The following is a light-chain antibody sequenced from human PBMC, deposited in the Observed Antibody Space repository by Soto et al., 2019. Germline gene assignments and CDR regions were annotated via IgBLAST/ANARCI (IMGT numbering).Light chain of an antibody. CDR3: QQYNDSFPYT. J-gene: IGKJ5*01. V-gene: IGKV1-5*03. CDR2: KAS. CDR1: QSISTW. Sequence: DIQLTQSPSTLSASVGDRVTITCRASQSISTWLAWYQQKPGTAPNLLIYKASTLESGVPSRFSGSRSGTEFTLTVSSLQPDDFATYYCQQYNDSFPYTFGQGTRLEIK.